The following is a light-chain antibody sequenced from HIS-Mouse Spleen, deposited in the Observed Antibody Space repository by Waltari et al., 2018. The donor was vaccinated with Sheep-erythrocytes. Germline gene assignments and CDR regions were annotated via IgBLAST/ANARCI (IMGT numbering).Light chain of an antibody. CDR2: LGS. J-gene: IGKJ4*01. V-gene: IGKV2-28*01. CDR3: MQALQTPLT. CDR1: QSLLHSNGYNY. Sequence: SISCRSSQSLLHSNGYNYLDWYLQKPGQSPQLLIYLGSNRASGVPDRFSGSGSGTDFTLKISRVEAEDVGVYYCMQALQTPLTFGGGTKVEIK.